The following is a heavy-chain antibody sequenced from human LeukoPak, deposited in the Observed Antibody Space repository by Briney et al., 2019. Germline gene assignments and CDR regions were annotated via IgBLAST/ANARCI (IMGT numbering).Heavy chain of an antibody. Sequence: GSLRLSCAASGFDLYTSFMTWVRQAPGKGLEWVATIDQDGSGKYYADSVKGRFTVSRDNAKNSLYLQMDSLRAEDTAVFYCTTENWYVFHYWGQGTLDTVSS. J-gene: IGHJ4*02. CDR3: TTENWYVFHY. CDR1: GFDLYTSF. V-gene: IGHV3-7*04. D-gene: IGHD1-1*01. CDR2: IDQDGSGK.